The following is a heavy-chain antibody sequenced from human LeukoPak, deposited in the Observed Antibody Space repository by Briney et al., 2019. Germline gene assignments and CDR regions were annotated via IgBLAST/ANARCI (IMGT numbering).Heavy chain of an antibody. D-gene: IGHD2-15*01. V-gene: IGHV3-11*01. CDR3: ARSPNPRRGYCSGGSCYSGYYGMDV. Sequence: GGSLRLSCAASGFTFSDYYMSWIRQAPGKGLEWVSYISSSGSTIYYADSEKGRFTISRDNAKNSLYLQMNSLRAEDTAVYYCARSPNPRRGYCSGGSCYSGYYGMDVWGQGTTVTVSS. CDR1: GFTFSDYY. CDR2: ISSSGSTI. J-gene: IGHJ6*02.